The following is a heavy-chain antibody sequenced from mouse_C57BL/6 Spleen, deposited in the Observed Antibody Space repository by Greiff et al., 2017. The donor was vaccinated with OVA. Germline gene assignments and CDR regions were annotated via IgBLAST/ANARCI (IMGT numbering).Heavy chain of an antibody. D-gene: IGHD1-1*01. Sequence: VKLMESGPELVKPGASVKISCKASGYAFSSSWMNWVKQRPGKGLEWIGRIYPGDGDTNYNGKFKGKATLTADKSSSTAYMQLSSLTSEDSAVYFCARSVITTVVERYFDVWGTGTTVTVSS. CDR3: ARSVITTVVERYFDV. V-gene: IGHV1-82*01. CDR2: IYPGDGDT. J-gene: IGHJ1*03. CDR1: GYAFSSSW.